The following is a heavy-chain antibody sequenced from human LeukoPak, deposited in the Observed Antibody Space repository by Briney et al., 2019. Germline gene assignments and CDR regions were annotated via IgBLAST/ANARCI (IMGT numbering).Heavy chain of an antibody. J-gene: IGHJ4*02. CDR1: GYTFTGYY. CDR3: ARDPIAVAGAYFDC. D-gene: IGHD6-19*01. V-gene: IGHV1-2*02. CDR2: INPNSGGT. Sequence: GASVKVSFKASGYTFTGYYMHGVRQAPGQGLEWMGWINPNSGGTNYAQKFQGRVTMTRDTSISTAYMELSRLRSDDTAVYYCARDPIAVAGAYFDCWGQGTLVTVSS.